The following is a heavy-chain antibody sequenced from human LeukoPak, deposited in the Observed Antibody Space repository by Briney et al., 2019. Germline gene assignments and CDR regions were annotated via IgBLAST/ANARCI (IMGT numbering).Heavy chain of an antibody. V-gene: IGHV3-53*01. Sequence: GGSLRLSCAASGFTVSSNYMSWVRQAPGKGLEWVSVIYSGDSKYYAESVKGRFTISRDNSKNTAYLQMKSLRAEDTAVYYCAKASTPYYYGSGSSIHFDFWGQGTLVTVSS. CDR3: AKASTPYYYGSGSSIHFDF. D-gene: IGHD3-10*01. CDR2: IYSGDSK. CDR1: GFTVSSNY. J-gene: IGHJ4*02.